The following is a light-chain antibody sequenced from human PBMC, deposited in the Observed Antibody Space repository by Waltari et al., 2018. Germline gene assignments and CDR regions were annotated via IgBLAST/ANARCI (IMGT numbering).Light chain of an antibody. Sequence: QSVLTQPPSASGTPGQRVTISCSGSSSNIGSNYVYWYQQLPGTAPKLLIYRNNQRPSGVPARFSGSKSGPSASLAISGLRSEDEADYYCAAWDDSLSGRVFGGGTKLTVL. CDR3: AAWDDSLSGRV. V-gene: IGLV1-47*01. CDR2: RNN. CDR1: SSNIGSNY. J-gene: IGLJ3*02.